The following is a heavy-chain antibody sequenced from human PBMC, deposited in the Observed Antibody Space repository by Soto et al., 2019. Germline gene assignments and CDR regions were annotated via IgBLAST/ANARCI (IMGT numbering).Heavy chain of an antibody. D-gene: IGHD2-2*02. CDR1: GGSITTGGSY. CDR3: ARARFQVLYGKPYFDS. CDR2: IYHRGNT. V-gene: IGHV4-31*03. J-gene: IGHJ4*02. Sequence: SETLSLTCTVSGGSITTGGSYWSWIRQHPGKGMEWIGNIYHRGNTYYNPSLKSRLTISVDTSKNHFSLMVDSVTAADTAVYYCARARFQVLYGKPYFDSWGQGTLVTVSS.